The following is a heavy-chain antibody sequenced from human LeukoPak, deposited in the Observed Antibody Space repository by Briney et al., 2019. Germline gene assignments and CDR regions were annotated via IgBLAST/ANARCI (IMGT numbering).Heavy chain of an antibody. CDR2: IGVGGTT. CDR1: GFTFSSFG. CDR3: ARSAPFYFDY. V-gene: IGHV3-23*01. Sequence: GGSLRLSCAASGFTFSSFGMTWVRQAPGKWLEWVSLIGVGGTTYYADSVKGRFTISRDNSKNTLYLEMNSLRAEDTAVYYCARSAPFYFDYWGQGTLVTVSS. J-gene: IGHJ4*02.